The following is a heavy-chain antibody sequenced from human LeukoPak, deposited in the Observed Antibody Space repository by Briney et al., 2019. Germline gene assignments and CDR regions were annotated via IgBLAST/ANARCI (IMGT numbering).Heavy chain of an antibody. CDR1: GYTFTGYY. V-gene: IGHV1-2*02. J-gene: IGHJ5*02. CDR2: INPNSGGT. D-gene: IGHD3-10*02. CDR3: ARGPLCSGSYYNVPLVWFDP. Sequence: ASVKVSCKASGYTFTGYYMHWVRQAPGQGLEWMGWINPNSGGTNYAQKFQGRVTMTRDTSISTAYMELSRLRSDDTAVYYCARGPLCSGSYYNVPLVWFDPWGQGTLVTVSS.